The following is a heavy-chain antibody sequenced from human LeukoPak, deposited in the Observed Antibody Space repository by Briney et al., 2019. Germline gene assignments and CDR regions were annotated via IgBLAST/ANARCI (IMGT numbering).Heavy chain of an antibody. J-gene: IGHJ5*02. D-gene: IGHD3-10*01. V-gene: IGHV1-46*01. CDR3: ARDGIPLLWFGELAPKPNWFDP. Sequence: ASVKVSCKASGYTFTIYYMHWVRQAPGQGLEWMGIINPSGGSTSYAQKFQGRVTMTRDTSTSTVYMELSSLRSEDTAVYYCARDGIPLLWFGELAPKPNWFDPWGQGTLVTVSS. CDR1: GYTFTIYY. CDR2: INPSGGST.